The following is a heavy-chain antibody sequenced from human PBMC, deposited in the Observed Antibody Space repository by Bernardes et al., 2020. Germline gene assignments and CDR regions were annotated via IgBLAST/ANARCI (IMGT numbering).Heavy chain of an antibody. J-gene: IGHJ4*02. CDR3: ARSVDY. CDR1: GFTFATYW. V-gene: IGHV3-7*03. Sequence: GSLSLSCAASGFTFATYWMTWFRQVPGKGLEWVANIKEDGTTKYYVDSLKGRFTISRDNAKNSLYLQMNNLRVEDMAVYYCARSVDYWGQGTLVTVSS. CDR2: IKEDGTTK.